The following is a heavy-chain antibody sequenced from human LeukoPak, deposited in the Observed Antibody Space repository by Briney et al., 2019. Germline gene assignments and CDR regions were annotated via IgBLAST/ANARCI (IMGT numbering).Heavy chain of an antibody. CDR2: ISGSGGST. CDR1: GFTFSSYA. Sequence: GGSLRLSCAASGFTFSSYAMSWVRQAPGKGLEWVSAISGSGGSTYYADSVKGRFTISRDNSKNTLYLQMNSLRAEDTAVYYCARDQSPIVVVPAAMEYWGQGTLVTVSS. CDR3: ARDQSPIVVVPAAMEY. J-gene: IGHJ4*02. D-gene: IGHD2-2*01. V-gene: IGHV3-23*01.